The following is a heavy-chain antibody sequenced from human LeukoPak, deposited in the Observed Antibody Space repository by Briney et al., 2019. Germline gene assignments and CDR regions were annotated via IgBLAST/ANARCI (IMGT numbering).Heavy chain of an antibody. CDR3: ATKQWLAPPPDS. V-gene: IGHV3-74*01. CDR1: GCTISNYW. D-gene: IGHD6-19*01. Sequence: PAGSLSLSCAASGCTISNYWMIWVRQAPGKGLESVSRINTDGTVTTYADSVKGRFTVSRDNADNTMFLQMNSVRDEDTAVYYCATKQWLAPPPDSWGQGTPVTVS. J-gene: IGHJ4*02. CDR2: INTDGTVT.